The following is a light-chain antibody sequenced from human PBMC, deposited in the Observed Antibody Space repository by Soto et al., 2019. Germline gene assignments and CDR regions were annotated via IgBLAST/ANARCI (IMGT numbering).Light chain of an antibody. CDR1: QGVSRK. J-gene: IGKJ1*01. Sequence: DIVMTQSPATLSVAPGERVTFSCRASQGVSRKLAWYQHKPGQAPRLLISGASTGATGIPARFSGSGSGTDFTLTISSLKPEDFAVYYCKQYNNWPQTFGQGTKVDIK. CDR2: GAS. CDR3: KQYNNWPQT. V-gene: IGKV3-15*01.